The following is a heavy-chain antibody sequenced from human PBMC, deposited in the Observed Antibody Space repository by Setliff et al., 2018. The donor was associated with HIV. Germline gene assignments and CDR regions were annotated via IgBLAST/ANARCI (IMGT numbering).Heavy chain of an antibody. V-gene: IGHV3-30*02. CDR2: IWYDGSHE. J-gene: IGHJ4*02. CDR3: AEDPFTSSWYGFDY. Sequence: GGSLRLSCAASGFIFDRYGMHWVRQAPGKGLEWVALIWYDGSHETYADSVRGQFSISRDNSKNTLYLQMDSLRPEDTGFYHCAEDPFTSSWYGFDYWGQGALVTVSS. CDR1: GFIFDRYG. D-gene: IGHD6-13*01.